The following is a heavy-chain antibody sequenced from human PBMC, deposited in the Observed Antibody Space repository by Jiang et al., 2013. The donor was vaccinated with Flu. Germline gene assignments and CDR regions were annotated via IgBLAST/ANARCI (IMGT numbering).Heavy chain of an antibody. V-gene: IGHV4-39*01. CDR2: YYSGTT. J-gene: IGHJ4*02. CDR3: VRQDTMWNAQGTFDS. Sequence: YYSGTTYSNPSLKSRVTISVDTSKNQFSLKLKSVTAADTAIYYCVRQDTMWNAQGTFDSWGQGTLVSVSS. D-gene: IGHD1-1*01.